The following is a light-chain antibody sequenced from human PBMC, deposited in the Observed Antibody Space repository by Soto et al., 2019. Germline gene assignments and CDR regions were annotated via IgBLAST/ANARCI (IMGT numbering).Light chain of an antibody. CDR3: QQRGHWART. CDR2: DAS. V-gene: IGKV3-11*01. Sequence: EIVLTQSPATLSLSPGERATLSCRASQSVSSSLAWYQQKPGQAPRLLIYDASNRATGIPDRFSGSGSGTDFTLSISSLEPEDFAVYYCQQRGHWARTFGQGTKLEIK. CDR1: QSVSSS. J-gene: IGKJ2*01.